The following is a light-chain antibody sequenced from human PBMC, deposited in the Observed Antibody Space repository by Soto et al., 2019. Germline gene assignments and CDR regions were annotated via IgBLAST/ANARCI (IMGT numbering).Light chain of an antibody. V-gene: IGKV1-39*01. CDR1: QSISSY. CDR3: KQSYSTPRFT. CDR2: AAS. Sequence: DIQMTQSPSSLSASVGDRVTITCRASQSISSYLNWYQQKPGKAPKLLIYAASSLQSGVPSRFGGSGSGPDFTLTISSLQREDFATYYFKQSYSTPRFTFGPGTKVDIK. J-gene: IGKJ3*01.